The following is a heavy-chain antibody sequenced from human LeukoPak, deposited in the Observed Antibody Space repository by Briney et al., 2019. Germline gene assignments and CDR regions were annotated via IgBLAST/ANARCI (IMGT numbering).Heavy chain of an antibody. Sequence: GGSLRLSCAASGFTFSSYGMHWVRQAPGKGLEWVAFIRYDGSNKYYADSVKGRFTISRDNSKNTLYLQMNSLKTEDTAVYYCTTISSLIAAAGTPFDYWGQGTLVTVSS. CDR2: IRYDGSNK. CDR3: TTISSLIAAAGTPFDY. V-gene: IGHV3-30*02. J-gene: IGHJ4*02. D-gene: IGHD6-13*01. CDR1: GFTFSSYG.